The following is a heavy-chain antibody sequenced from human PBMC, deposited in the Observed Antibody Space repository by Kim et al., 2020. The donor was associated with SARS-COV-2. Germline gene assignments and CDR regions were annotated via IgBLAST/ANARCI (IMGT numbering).Heavy chain of an antibody. CDR2: IYYSGST. V-gene: IGHV4-31*03. Sequence: SETLSLTCTVSGGSISSGGYYWSWIRQHPGKGLEWIGYIYYSGSTYYNPSLKSRVTISVDTSKNQFSLKLSSVTAADTAVYYCARAPGGAISSWYDYWGQGTLVTVSS. D-gene: IGHD6-13*01. CDR3: ARAPGGAISSWYDY. J-gene: IGHJ4*02. CDR1: GGSISSGGYY.